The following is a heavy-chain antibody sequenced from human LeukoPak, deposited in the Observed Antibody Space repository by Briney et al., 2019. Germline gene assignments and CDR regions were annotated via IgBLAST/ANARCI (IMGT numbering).Heavy chain of an antibody. Sequence: GGSLRLSCAASGFSFSGAWMSWVRQAPGKGLEWVGRVKGKSDGGTTHCAARVRGRFTILRDDSKNTLYLEMNSLKSEDAAVYYCATANKGYFSWGEGTVVTVSS. D-gene: IGHD1-26*01. CDR1: GFSFSGAW. CDR2: VKGKSDGGTT. J-gene: IGHJ5*02. CDR3: ATANKGYFS. V-gene: IGHV3-15*01.